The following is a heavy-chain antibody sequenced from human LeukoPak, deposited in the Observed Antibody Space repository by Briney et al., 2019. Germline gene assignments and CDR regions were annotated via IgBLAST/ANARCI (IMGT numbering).Heavy chain of an antibody. CDR3: ARGHDYSNYLDY. J-gene: IGHJ4*02. CDR2: IIPIFGTA. D-gene: IGHD4-11*01. Sequence: ASVKVSCKAAGRIFSSYGISRVRQAPGQWLEWMGGIIPIFGTANYAQKFQGRVTITADESTSTAYMELSSLRSEDTAVYYCARGHDYSNYLDYWGQGTLVTVSS. V-gene: IGHV1-69*13. CDR1: GRIFSSYG.